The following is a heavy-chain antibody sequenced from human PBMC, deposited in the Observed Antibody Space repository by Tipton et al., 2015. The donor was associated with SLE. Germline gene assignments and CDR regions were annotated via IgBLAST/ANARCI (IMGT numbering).Heavy chain of an antibody. CDR2: IYYTGST. V-gene: IGHV4-59*01. D-gene: IGHD2-2*01. CDR1: GGSISGYY. Sequence: TLSLTCDVSGGSISGYYWSWIRQPPGKGLEWIGYIYYTGSTNYNPSLKSRVTFSVDTSKNQFSLKLSSVTAADTAVYYCATSYCTSSSCSTRGPYYFDNWGQGALATVSS. CDR3: ATSYCTSSSCSTRGPYYFDN. J-gene: IGHJ4*02.